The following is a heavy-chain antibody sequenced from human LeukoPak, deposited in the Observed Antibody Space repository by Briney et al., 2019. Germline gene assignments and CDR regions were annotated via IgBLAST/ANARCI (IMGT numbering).Heavy chain of an antibody. D-gene: IGHD2-8*01. CDR3: AKDCDGCMMTFDN. J-gene: IGHJ4*02. CDR1: GYSISSGYY. CDR2: ISGGGETT. Sequence: ETLSLTCTVSGYSISSGYYWGWVRQAPGKGLEWVSSISGGGETTYYADSVKGRFPISGDNSKNTLYLQMNSLRAEDTAVYYCAKDCDGCMMTFDNWGQGTLVTVSS. V-gene: IGHV3-23*01.